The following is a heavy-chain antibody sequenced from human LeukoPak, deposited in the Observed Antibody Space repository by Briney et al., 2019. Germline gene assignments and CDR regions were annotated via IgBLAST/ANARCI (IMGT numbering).Heavy chain of an antibody. CDR2: IWYDGSNK. Sequence: GGSLRLSCAASGFTFNNYGMHWVRQAPGKGLEWMVLIWYDGSNKYYADSVKGRFTISRDNSKNTLYLQMNSLRAEDTAVYYCSREYFDWSRNYYYGMDVWGQGTTVTVSS. J-gene: IGHJ6*02. V-gene: IGHV3-33*01. D-gene: IGHD3-9*01. CDR1: GFTFNNYG. CDR3: SREYFDWSRNYYYGMDV.